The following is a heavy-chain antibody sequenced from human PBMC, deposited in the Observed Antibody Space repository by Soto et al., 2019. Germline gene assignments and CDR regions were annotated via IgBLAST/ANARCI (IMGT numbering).Heavy chain of an antibody. CDR1: GGSISSGGYN. Sequence: TLSLTCTVSGGSISSGGYNWSWIRQHPGKGLEWVGYIYYSGSTYYNPSLKSRVTISVDTSKNQFSLKLSSVTAADTAVYYCAIGSGMIVVGHPAGYFDFWGQAILVTVSS. J-gene: IGHJ4*02. CDR2: IYYSGST. D-gene: IGHD3-22*01. CDR3: AIGSGMIVVGHPAGYFDF. V-gene: IGHV4-31*03.